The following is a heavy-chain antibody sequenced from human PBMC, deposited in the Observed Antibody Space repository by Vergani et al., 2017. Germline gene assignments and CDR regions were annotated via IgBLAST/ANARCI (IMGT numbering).Heavy chain of an antibody. D-gene: IGHD4-11*01. CDR1: GYTFTGYY. V-gene: IGHV1-2*02. CDR2: INPNSCGQ. J-gene: IGHJ5*02. Sequence: QVQLVQSGAEVKKPGASVKVSCKASGYTFTGYYMHWVRQAPGQGLEWMGWINPNSCGQNHAQKFQGRVTMSRETSISTAYMERSRLRSDDTAVYYCARGGSVTREGWFDPWGQGTLVTVSS. CDR3: ARGGSVTREGWFDP.